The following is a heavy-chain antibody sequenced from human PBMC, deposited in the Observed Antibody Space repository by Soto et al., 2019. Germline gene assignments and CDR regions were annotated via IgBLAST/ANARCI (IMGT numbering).Heavy chain of an antibody. CDR2: IYYSGST. CDR1: GGSINSSSYF. J-gene: IGHJ5*02. CDR3: ARHYSSGSRNRFDT. Sequence: SETLSLTCSVSGGSINSSSYFWGWVRQPPGKGLEWIGSIYYSGSTYYNPSLRSRVTISVDTSKNQFSLKLSSVTAADTAVFYCARHYSSGSRNRFDTWGQGTLVTVSS. D-gene: IGHD6-19*01. V-gene: IGHV4-39*01.